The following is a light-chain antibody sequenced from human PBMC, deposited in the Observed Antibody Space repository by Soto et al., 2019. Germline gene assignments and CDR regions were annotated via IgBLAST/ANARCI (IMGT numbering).Light chain of an antibody. J-gene: IGLJ2*01. Sequence: QSVLTQPPSVSGAPGQRVTISCTGSSSNIGAGYDVHWYQQLPGTAPKLLIDGNTNRPSGVPERFSVSKSGTSASLAITGLQAEDEADYYCQSYDSSVSLVFGGGTKVTVL. CDR1: SSNIGAGYD. CDR2: GNT. V-gene: IGLV1-40*01. CDR3: QSYDSSVSLV.